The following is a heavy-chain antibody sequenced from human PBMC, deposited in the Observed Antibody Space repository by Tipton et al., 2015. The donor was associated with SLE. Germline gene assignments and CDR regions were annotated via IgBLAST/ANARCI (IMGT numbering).Heavy chain of an antibody. CDR2: ISTDNGNT. CDR1: GCTFISYA. Sequence: QLVQSGAEVKKPGASVKVSCKASGCTFISYAISWVRQAPGQGLEWMGWISTDNGNTKYAQKFQDRVTMTTDTSTSTAYMELSSLRSEDTAVYYCARGAAGYYGMDVWGQGTTVIVSS. V-gene: IGHV1-18*01. D-gene: IGHD6-13*01. J-gene: IGHJ6*02. CDR3: ARGAAGYYGMDV.